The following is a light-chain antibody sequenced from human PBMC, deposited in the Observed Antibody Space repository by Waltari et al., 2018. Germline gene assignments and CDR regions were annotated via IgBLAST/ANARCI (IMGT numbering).Light chain of an antibody. CDR1: QSVSGRY. J-gene: IGKJ1*01. V-gene: IGKV3-20*01. CDR3: QQYDTSPQT. Sequence: EIVLTQSPGTLSLSPGERDTLSCRASQSVSGRYLAWYQQKPGQAPRLLIYDAISRGTGIPDRFSGSGSGTDFTLSINRLEPEDSAVYYCQQYDTSPQTFGQGTKVEI. CDR2: DAI.